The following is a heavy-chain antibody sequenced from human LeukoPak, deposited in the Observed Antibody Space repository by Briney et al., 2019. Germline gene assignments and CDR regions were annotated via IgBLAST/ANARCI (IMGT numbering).Heavy chain of an antibody. CDR2: INPNSGGT. D-gene: IGHD3-10*01. CDR1: GYTFTGYY. J-gene: IGHJ4*02. CDR3: ARDRGSGWFGELSPFDY. Sequence: ASVTVSCKASGYTFTGYYMHWVRQAPGQGLEWMGWINPNSGGTNYAQKFQGRVTMTRDTSVSTAYMELSRLRSDDTAVYYCARDRGSGWFGELSPFDYWGQGTLVTVSS. V-gene: IGHV1-2*02.